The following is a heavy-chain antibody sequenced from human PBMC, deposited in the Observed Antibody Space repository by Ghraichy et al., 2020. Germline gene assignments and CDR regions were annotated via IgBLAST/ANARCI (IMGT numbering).Heavy chain of an antibody. D-gene: IGHD4-23*01. J-gene: IGHJ4*02. CDR2: IYWNDDK. V-gene: IGHV2-5*01. Sequence: SGPTLVKPTQTLTLTCTFSGFSLSTSGVGVGWIRQPPGKALEWLALIYWNDDKRYSPSLKSRLTITKDTSKNQVVLTMTNMDPVDTATYYCAHQDYGGNGGSFDYWGQGTLVTVSS. CDR3: AHQDYGGNGGSFDY. CDR1: GFSLSTSGVG.